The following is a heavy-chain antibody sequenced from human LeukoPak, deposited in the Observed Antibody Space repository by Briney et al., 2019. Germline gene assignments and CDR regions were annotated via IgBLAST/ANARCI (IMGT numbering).Heavy chain of an antibody. J-gene: IGHJ4*02. CDR2: INHSGST. CDR3: ARKITMVRGVIPDY. D-gene: IGHD3-10*01. Sequence: SETLSLTCAVYGGSFSGYYWSWIRQPPGKGLEWIGEINHSGSTNYNPSLKSRVTISVDTSKNQFSLKLSSVTAADTAVYYCARKITMVRGVIPDYWGQGTLVTVSS. CDR1: GGSFSGYY. V-gene: IGHV4-34*01.